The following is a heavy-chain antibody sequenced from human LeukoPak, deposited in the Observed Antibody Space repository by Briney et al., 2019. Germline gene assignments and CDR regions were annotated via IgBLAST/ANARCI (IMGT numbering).Heavy chain of an antibody. J-gene: IGHJ6*03. Sequence: SETLSLTCTVSGGSISSSSYYWGWIRQPPGKGLEWIGRIYTSGSTNYNPSLKSRVTISVDTSKNQFSLKLSSVTAADTAVYYCATDGGNSYYYYYMDVWGKGTTVTVSS. CDR2: IYTSGST. D-gene: IGHD4-23*01. CDR3: ATDGGNSYYYYYMDV. CDR1: GGSISSSSYY. V-gene: IGHV4-39*07.